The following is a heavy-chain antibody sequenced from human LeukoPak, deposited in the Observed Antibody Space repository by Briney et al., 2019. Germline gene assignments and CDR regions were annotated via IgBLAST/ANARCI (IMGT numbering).Heavy chain of an antibody. CDR1: GFTLSSFE. V-gene: IGHV3-48*03. D-gene: IGHD3-3*01. CDR2: ISSGSAI. Sequence: GGSLRLSCAASGFTLSSFEMNWVRQAPGKGLEWVSYISSGSAIWYADSLKGRFTISRDNAKNSLYLQMNSLRAEDTAVYYCARSFFGVVPSFDYWGQGTLVTVSP. J-gene: IGHJ4*02. CDR3: ARSFFGVVPSFDY.